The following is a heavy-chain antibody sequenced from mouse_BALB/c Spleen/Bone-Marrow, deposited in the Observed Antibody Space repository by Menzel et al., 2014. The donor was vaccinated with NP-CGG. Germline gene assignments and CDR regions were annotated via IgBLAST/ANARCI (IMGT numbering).Heavy chain of an antibody. V-gene: IGHV1S81*02. CDR3: TRGRTWDSDY. D-gene: IGHD4-1*01. CDR1: GYTFTSYY. CDR2: INPSNGGT. J-gene: IGHJ2*01. Sequence: VQLQQSGAELVKPGASVRLSCKASGYTFTSYYMYWVKQRPGQGLEWIGDINPSNGGTNFNEKFKGRVTLTVDKSSSTAYMQLSSLTAEDSAVYYCTRGRTWDSDYWGQGTPLTGSS.